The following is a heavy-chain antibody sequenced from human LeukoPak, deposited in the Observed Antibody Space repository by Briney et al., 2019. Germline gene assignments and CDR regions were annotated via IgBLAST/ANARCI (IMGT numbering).Heavy chain of an antibody. Sequence: ASVKGSCKASGYTFTSYGINWVRQAPGQALEWMGWISAYNGNTNYAQKLQGRVTMTTDTSTSTAYTELRSLRSDDTAVYYCARNTGYCSSTSCYDWFDPWGQGTLVTVSS. CDR1: GYTFTSYG. J-gene: IGHJ5*02. CDR2: ISAYNGNT. CDR3: ARNTGYCSSTSCYDWFDP. V-gene: IGHV1-18*01. D-gene: IGHD2-2*01.